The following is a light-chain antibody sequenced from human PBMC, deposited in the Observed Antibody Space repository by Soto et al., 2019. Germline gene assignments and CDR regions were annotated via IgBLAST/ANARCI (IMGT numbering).Light chain of an antibody. V-gene: IGKV4-1*01. CDR3: QQYYSNPWT. CDR2: WAS. J-gene: IGKJ1*01. CDR1: QSVLYSSNNKNY. Sequence: EIVLTQSPGTLSLSPGERATLSCRASQSVLYSSNNKNYLAWYQQKPGQPPKLLIYWASTRESGVPDRFSGSGSGTDFTLTISSLQAEDVAVYYCQQYYSNPWTFGQGTKVEIK.